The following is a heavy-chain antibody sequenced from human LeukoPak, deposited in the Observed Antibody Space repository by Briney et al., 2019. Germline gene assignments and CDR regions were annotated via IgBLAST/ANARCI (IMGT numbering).Heavy chain of an antibody. CDR1: GLTFSSYS. V-gene: IGHV3-48*01. Sequence: GGSLRLSCAPSGLTFSSYSMNWVRKAPGKGLEWVSYISSSSSTIYYADSVKGRFNISRDNAKNSLYLQMNNLRAEDTAVYYCARAPTKRGTPVYYFDYWGQGALVTVSS. CDR3: ARAPTKRGTPVYYFDY. D-gene: IGHD1-26*01. CDR2: ISSSSSTI. J-gene: IGHJ4*02.